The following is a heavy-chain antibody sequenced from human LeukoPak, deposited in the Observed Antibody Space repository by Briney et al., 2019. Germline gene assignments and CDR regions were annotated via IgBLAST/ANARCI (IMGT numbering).Heavy chain of an antibody. CDR3: ARDDGYSYGVDY. CDR2: ISSSGSTI. CDR1: GFSFSSYE. D-gene: IGHD5-18*01. J-gene: IGHJ4*02. Sequence: GGSLRLSCAASGFSFSSYEMNWVRQAPGKGLEWVSYISSSGSTIYYADSVKGRFTISRDNAKNSLYLQMNSLRAEDTAAYYCARDDGYSYGVDYWGQGTLVTVSS. V-gene: IGHV3-48*03.